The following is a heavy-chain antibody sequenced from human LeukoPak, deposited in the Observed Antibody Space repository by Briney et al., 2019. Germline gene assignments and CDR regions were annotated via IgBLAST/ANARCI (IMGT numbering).Heavy chain of an antibody. J-gene: IGHJ5*02. D-gene: IGHD3-10*01. Sequence: PSETLSLTCAVSGYSISSDYYWGWIRQPPGKGLEWIGSIYYSGSTYYNPSLKSRVTISVDTSKNQFSLKLSSVTAADTAVYYCARHRGFGDPSKYFDPWGQGTLVTVSS. CDR1: GYSISSDYY. CDR3: ARHRGFGDPSKYFDP. CDR2: IYYSGST. V-gene: IGHV4-38-2*01.